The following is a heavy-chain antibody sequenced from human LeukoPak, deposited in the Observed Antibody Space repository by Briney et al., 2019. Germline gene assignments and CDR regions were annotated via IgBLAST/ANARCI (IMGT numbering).Heavy chain of an antibody. D-gene: IGHD3-10*01. Sequence: PGGSLRLSCAASGFTFSGYGMHWVRQAPGKGLEWVAVISYDGSNKYYADSVKGRFTISRDNSKNTLYLQMNSLRAEDTAVYYCAKDMVRGVIIPSGAFDIWGQGTMVTVSS. V-gene: IGHV3-30*18. CDR2: ISYDGSNK. J-gene: IGHJ3*02. CDR1: GFTFSGYG. CDR3: AKDMVRGVIIPSGAFDI.